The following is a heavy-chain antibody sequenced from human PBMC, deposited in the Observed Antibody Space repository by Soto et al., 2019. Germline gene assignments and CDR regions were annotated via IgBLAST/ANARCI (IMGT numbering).Heavy chain of an antibody. V-gene: IGHV1-18*01. D-gene: IGHD3-22*01. CDR1: GYTFTSYG. J-gene: IGHJ6*02. CDR2: ISAYNGNT. CDR3: ARARTSYTDYYDSSGYYYSPYYYGMDV. Sequence: ASVKVSCKASGYTFTSYGISWVRQAPGQGLEWMGWISAYNGNTNYAQKLQGRVTMTTDTSTSTAYMELRSLRSDDTAVYYCARARTSYTDYYDSSGYYYSPYYYGMDVWGQGTTVTVS.